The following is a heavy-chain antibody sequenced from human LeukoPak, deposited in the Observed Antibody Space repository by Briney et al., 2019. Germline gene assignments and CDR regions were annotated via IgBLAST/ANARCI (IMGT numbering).Heavy chain of an antibody. D-gene: IGHD4-17*01. V-gene: IGHV1-69*04. CDR3: ARDGGTVTIDY. CDR1: GFTFSSYA. CDR2: IIPILGIA. J-gene: IGHJ4*02. Sequence: SVKVSCKASGFTFSSYAISWVRQAPGQGLEWMGRIIPILGIANYAQKFQGRVTITADKSTSTAYMELSSLRSEDTAVYYCARDGGTVTIDYWGQGTLVTVSS.